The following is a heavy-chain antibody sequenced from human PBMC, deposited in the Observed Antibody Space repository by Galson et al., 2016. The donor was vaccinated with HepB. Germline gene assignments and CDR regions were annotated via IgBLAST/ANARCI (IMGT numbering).Heavy chain of an antibody. J-gene: IGHJ6*02. D-gene: IGHD6-19*01. CDR2: IYNSGSA. CDR3: AREGSGWYNGMGV. Sequence: SETLSLTCTVSGGSLSGYYWSWIRQPPGKELEWIGYIYNSGSATYNPSLKSRVTISVDRSKNQVSLRLTSVTAADTAVYYCAREGSGWYNGMGVWGQGTTVIVSS. CDR1: GGSLSGYY. V-gene: IGHV4-59*01.